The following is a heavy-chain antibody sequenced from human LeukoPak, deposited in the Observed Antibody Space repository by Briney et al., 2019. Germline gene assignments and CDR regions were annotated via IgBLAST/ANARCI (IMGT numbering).Heavy chain of an antibody. CDR3: ATSRSYYGSEY. V-gene: IGHV4-59*01. CDR1: GGPISSYY. CDR2: IYYSGGT. Sequence: SETLSLTCTVSGGPISSYYWSWIRQPPGKGLEWIGYIYYSGGTNYNPSLKSRVTISVDTSKNQFSLKLSSVTAADTAVYYCATSRSYYGSEYWGQGTLVTVSS. D-gene: IGHD3-10*01. J-gene: IGHJ4*02.